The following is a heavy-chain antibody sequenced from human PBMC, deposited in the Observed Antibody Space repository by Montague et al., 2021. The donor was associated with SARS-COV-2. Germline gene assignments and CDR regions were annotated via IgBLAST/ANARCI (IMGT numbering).Heavy chain of an antibody. D-gene: IGHD2-2*01. Sequence: SETLSLTCAVYGGSLSGYYWSRIRQPPGKGLEWIGEISHSGSTNYNPTLKSRDTISIYTSKNQFSLKLSSVTVADTAVYYCAGFTYRLLFIAYAYGMDVWGQGTMVTVSS. V-gene: IGHV4-34*01. CDR3: AGFTYRLLFIAYAYGMDV. CDR1: GGSLSGYY. J-gene: IGHJ6*02. CDR2: ISHSGST.